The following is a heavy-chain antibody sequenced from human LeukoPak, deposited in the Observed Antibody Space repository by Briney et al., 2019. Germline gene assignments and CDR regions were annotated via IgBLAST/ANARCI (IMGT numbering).Heavy chain of an antibody. V-gene: IGHV3-7*03. J-gene: IGHJ4*02. CDR1: GFTFGKYW. CDR3: ARDQYDTWSRRGNFDS. CDR2: IKLDGSEK. Sequence: QPGGSLRLYCVASGFTFGKYWMSWVRQAPGKGLEWVANIKLDGSEKNYVDSVKGRFTISRDNTKNSLYLQMNSLRAEDTAVFYCARDQYDTWSRRGNFDSWGQGTLVIVSS. D-gene: IGHD3-3*01.